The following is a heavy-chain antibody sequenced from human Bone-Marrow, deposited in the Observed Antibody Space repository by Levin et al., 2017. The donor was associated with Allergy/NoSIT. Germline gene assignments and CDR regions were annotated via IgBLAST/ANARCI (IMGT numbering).Heavy chain of an antibody. V-gene: IGHV3-48*03. CDR1: GFTFANYE. J-gene: IGHJ6*02. Sequence: SCAASGFTFANYEMNWVRQAPGKGLEWISYITSGSTGKYYADSVQGRFTVSRDNAKNSLFLQMNNLGAGDTAIYYCARKLGGGFYYFSLDVWGQGTTVTVSS. D-gene: IGHD3-16*01. CDR2: ITSGSTGK. CDR3: ARKLGGGFYYFSLDV.